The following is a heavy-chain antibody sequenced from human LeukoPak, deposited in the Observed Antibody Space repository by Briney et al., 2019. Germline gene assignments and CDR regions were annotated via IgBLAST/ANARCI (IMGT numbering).Heavy chain of an antibody. CDR1: GFTFSSYG. CDR2: IWYDGSNK. D-gene: IGHD5-24*01. V-gene: IGHV3-33*01. J-gene: IGHJ4*02. Sequence: PGGSLRLSCAASGFTFSSYGMHWVRQAPGKGLEWVAVIWYDGSNKYYADSVKGRFTISRDNSKNTLYLQMNSLRAEDTAVYYCARDVRSYRRLQLILAYWGQGTLVTVSS. CDR3: ARDVRSYRRLQLILAY.